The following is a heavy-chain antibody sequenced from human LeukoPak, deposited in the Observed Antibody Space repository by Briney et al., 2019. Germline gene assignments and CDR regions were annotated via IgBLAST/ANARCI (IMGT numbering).Heavy chain of an antibody. V-gene: IGHV3-9*01. D-gene: IGHD2-15*01. Sequence: GGSLRLSCAASGFTFDDYAMHWVRQAPGKDLEWVSGISWNSGSIGYADSVKGRFTISRDNAKNSLYLQMNSLRAEDTALYYCAKASLVVDYYYYYGMDVWGQGTTVTVSS. J-gene: IGHJ6*02. CDR1: GFTFDDYA. CDR3: AKASLVVDYYYYYGMDV. CDR2: ISWNSGSI.